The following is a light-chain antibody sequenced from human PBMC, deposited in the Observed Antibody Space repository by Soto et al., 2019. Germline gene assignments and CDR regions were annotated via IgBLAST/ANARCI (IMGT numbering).Light chain of an antibody. CDR3: QQRSNWPPFT. CDR1: QSVGSY. Sequence: EIVLTQSPATLSLSPGERATLSCRASQSVGSYLGWYQQKAGQAPRLLIYDTFNRATGIPARFSASGSGTDFTLTISSLEPEDFAVYYCQQRSNWPPFTFGPGTTLDIK. CDR2: DTF. J-gene: IGKJ3*01. V-gene: IGKV3-11*01.